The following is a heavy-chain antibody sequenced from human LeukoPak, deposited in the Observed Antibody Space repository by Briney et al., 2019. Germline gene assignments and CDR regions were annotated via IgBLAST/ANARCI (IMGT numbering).Heavy chain of an antibody. CDR1: GFTFGDYA. V-gene: IGHV3-49*03. CDR3: TAHGGYCSSTSCYGDYYYYMDV. Sequence: GGSLRLSCTASGFTFGDYAMSWFRQAPGKGLEWVGFIRSKAYGGTTEYAASVKGRFTISRDDSKSIAYLQMNSLKTEDTAVYYCTAHGGYCSSTSCYGDYYYYMDVWGKGTTVTISS. D-gene: IGHD2-2*01. J-gene: IGHJ6*03. CDR2: IRSKAYGGTT.